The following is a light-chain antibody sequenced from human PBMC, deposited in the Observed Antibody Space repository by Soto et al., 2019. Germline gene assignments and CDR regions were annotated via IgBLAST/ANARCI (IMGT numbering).Light chain of an antibody. J-gene: IGKJ4*01. CDR2: GAS. V-gene: IGKV3-15*01. CDR1: QSVSRD. Sequence: EIVMTQSPATLSVSPGARATLSCRASQSVSRDLAWYQQKPGQAPRLLIYGASTGAAGVPARFTGSGSGTDGTLSISRLQSEDFAVYYCQQYSIWPLTFGGGTKVEMK. CDR3: QQYSIWPLT.